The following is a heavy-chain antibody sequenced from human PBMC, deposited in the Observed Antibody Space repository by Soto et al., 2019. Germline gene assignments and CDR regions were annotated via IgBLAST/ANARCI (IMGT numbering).Heavy chain of an antibody. Sequence: GGSLRLSCAVSGFTFSNYGMTWVRQAPGKGLEWVSVMSGNGGRILYADSVKGRFTIPRDNSKNTLYLQMNSLRLEDTAVYYCVKDPVSGGTGGAWFDYWDQGTLVTVSS. CDR2: MSGNGGRI. J-gene: IGHJ4*02. V-gene: IGHV3-23*01. CDR3: VKDPVSGGTGGAWFDY. D-gene: IGHD2-8*02. CDR1: GFTFSNYG.